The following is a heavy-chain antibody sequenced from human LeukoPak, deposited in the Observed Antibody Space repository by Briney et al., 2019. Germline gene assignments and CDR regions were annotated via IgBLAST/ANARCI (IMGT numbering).Heavy chain of an antibody. CDR3: ARGSDIERTSYYYMDV. V-gene: IGHV4-34*01. CDR2: INHSGNT. CDR1: GGSFSGYY. J-gene: IGHJ6*03. Sequence: SETLSLTCAVYGGSFSGYYWSWIRQPPGKGLEWIGEINHSGNTNYNPSLKSRLTISVDTSKNQFSLRLSSVTAADTAVYYCARGSDIERTSYYYMDVWGKGTTVIVSS. D-gene: IGHD2-15*01.